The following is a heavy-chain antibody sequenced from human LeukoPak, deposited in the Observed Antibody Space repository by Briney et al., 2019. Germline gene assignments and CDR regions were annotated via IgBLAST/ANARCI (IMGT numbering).Heavy chain of an antibody. CDR3: ARYSSSAEFDY. CDR2: VYYSGST. J-gene: IGHJ4*02. V-gene: IGHV4-31*03. D-gene: IGHD6-6*01. Sequence: TLSLTCTASGGSISSGGYYWSWIRQHPGKGLEWIGYVYYSGSTYYNPSLKSRVTISVDTSKNQFSLKLSSVTAADTAVYYCARYSSSAEFDYWGQGTLVTVSS. CDR1: GGSISSGGYY.